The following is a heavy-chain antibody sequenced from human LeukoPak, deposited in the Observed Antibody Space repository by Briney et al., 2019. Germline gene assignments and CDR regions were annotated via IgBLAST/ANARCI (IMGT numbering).Heavy chain of an antibody. CDR2: IKQDGSEK. D-gene: IGHD3-9*01. V-gene: IGHV3-7*04. CDR1: GFTFRTYW. Sequence: GGSLRLSCAASGFTFRTYWMSWVRQAPGKGLEWVANIKQDGSEKYHVDSVKGRFTISRDNAKNSLYVQMNSLRAEDTAVYYCARDYDIGCFDYWGQGTLVTVSS. J-gene: IGHJ4*02. CDR3: ARDYDIGCFDY.